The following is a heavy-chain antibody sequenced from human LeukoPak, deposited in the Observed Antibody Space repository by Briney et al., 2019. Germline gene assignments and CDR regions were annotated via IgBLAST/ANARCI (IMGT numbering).Heavy chain of an antibody. J-gene: IGHJ4*02. Sequence: ASVKVSCKSSGYTFTSYYMHWVRQAPGQGLEWMGIINPSGGSTSYAQKFQGRVTMTRDTSTSTVYMELSSLRSEDTAVYYCARDPIRGDFDYWGQGTLVTVSS. CDR1: GYTFTSYY. CDR2: INPSGGST. V-gene: IGHV1-46*01. D-gene: IGHD3-10*01. CDR3: ARDPIRGDFDY.